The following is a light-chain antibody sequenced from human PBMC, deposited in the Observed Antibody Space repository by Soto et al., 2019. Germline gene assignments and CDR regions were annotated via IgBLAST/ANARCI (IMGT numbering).Light chain of an antibody. J-gene: IGKJ3*01. CDR1: QSLLHSNGYNY. Sequence: DIVMTQSPLSLPVTPGEPASISCRSSQSLLHSNGYNYLDWYLQKPGQSPQLLIYLGSNRASGVPDRFSGSGSGTDFTLKISRVEAEDVGVYYCMQGTHWPFTFGPGTKVDI. CDR2: LGS. CDR3: MQGTHWPFT. V-gene: IGKV2-28*01.